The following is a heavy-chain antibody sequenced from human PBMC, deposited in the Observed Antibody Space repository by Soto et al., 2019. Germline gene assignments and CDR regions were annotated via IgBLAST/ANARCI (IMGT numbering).Heavy chain of an antibody. V-gene: IGHV5-10-1*03. J-gene: IGHJ5*02. CDR2: IDPSDSYT. CDR3: ARPIRSYNSNPAFDP. CDR1: GYSFTSYW. Sequence: ELQLVQSGAEVKKPGESLRICCKGSGYSFTSYWISWERQMPGKGLEWMGRIDPSDSYTNYSPSFQGHVTISADKSICSGYLQWSSLKASDTALHYCARPIRSYNSNPAFDPWGQGTLVAVSS. D-gene: IGHD1-20*01.